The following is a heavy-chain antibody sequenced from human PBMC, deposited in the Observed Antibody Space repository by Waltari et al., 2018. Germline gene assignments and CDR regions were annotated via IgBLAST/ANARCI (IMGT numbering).Heavy chain of an antibody. CDR3: GGGGLDGAAY. CDR1: GFTFNTFW. D-gene: IGHD3-16*01. V-gene: IGHV3-74*03. CDR2: INNEGTYT. Sequence: EVQLMESGGDLVQPGGSLRLSCVVSGFTFNTFWMNWVRQAPGKGLVWVSRINNEGTYTTYADSGKGRCTISRDNAKNTLYLQMNSLRVEDTAVYYCGGGGLDGAAYWGQGTLVNVSS. J-gene: IGHJ4*02.